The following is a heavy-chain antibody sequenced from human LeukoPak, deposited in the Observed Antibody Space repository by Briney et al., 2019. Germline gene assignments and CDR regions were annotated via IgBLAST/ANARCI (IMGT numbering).Heavy chain of an antibody. D-gene: IGHD6-19*01. CDR2: INPNTGAT. Sequence: GASVKVSCKPTGYTFTGYYLHWPRQAPGQGFEWLGWINPNTGATMSAQKFQGRVTMTRDTSIDTAYMELSRLTSDDTAVYYCARDRVGSGWPRPYYFEKWGQGTLVTVSS. CDR1: GYTFTGYY. V-gene: IGHV1-2*02. J-gene: IGHJ4*02. CDR3: ARDRVGSGWPRPYYFEK.